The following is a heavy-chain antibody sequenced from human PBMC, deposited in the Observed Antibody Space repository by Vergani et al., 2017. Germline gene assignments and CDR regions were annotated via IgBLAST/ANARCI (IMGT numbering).Heavy chain of an antibody. CDR3: AKDRVSRTTGSRLLDY. V-gene: IGHV3-48*01. Sequence: EVQLVESGGGLVQPGRSLRLSCAASGFTFSSYSMNWVRQAPGKGLEWVSYISSSSSTIYYADSVKGRFTISRDNAKNTLYLQMNSLRAEDTAVYYCAKDRVSRTTGSRLLDYWGQGTLVTVSS. CDR1: GFTFSSYS. CDR2: ISSSSSTI. J-gene: IGHJ4*02. D-gene: IGHD1-1*01.